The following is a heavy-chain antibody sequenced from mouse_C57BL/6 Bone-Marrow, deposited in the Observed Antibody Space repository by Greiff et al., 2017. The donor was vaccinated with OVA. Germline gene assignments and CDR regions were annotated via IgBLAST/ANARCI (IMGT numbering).Heavy chain of an antibody. CDR2: IYPRSGNT. CDR3: ARVSCDGPDY. Sequence: VKLVESGAELARPGASVKLSCKASGYTFTSYGISWVKQRTGQGLEWIGEIYPRSGNTYYNEKFKGKATLTADKSSSTAYMELRSLTSEDAAVYFCARVSCDGPDYWGQGTTLTVSS. CDR1: GYTFTSYG. J-gene: IGHJ2*01. V-gene: IGHV1-81*01. D-gene: IGHD2-3*01.